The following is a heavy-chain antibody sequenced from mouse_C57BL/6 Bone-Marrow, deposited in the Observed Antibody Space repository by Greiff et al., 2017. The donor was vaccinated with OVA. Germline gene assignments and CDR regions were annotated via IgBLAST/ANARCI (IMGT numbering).Heavy chain of an antibody. J-gene: IGHJ1*03. CDR3: ARNYYGSSYGSYWYFDV. D-gene: IGHD1-1*01. CDR1: GYAFTNYL. V-gene: IGHV1-54*01. Sequence: VHLVESGAELVRPGTSVKVSCKASGYAFTNYLIEWVKQRPGQGLEWIGVINPGSGGTNYNEKFKGKATLTADKSSSTAYMQLSSLTSEDSAVYFCARNYYGSSYGSYWYFDVWGTGTTVTVSS. CDR2: INPGSGGT.